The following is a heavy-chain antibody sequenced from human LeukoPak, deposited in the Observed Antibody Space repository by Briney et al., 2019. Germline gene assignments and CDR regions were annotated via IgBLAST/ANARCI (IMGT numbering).Heavy chain of an antibody. CDR1: GYTFTGYY. CDR2: INPNSGGT. V-gene: IGHV1-2*02. CDR3: ARAGTYYDFWSGYWEVPRDNWFDP. J-gene: IGHJ5*02. D-gene: IGHD3-3*01. Sequence: ASVKVSCKASGYTFTGYYMHWVRQAPGQGLEWMGWINPNSGGTNYAQKFQGRVTMTRDTSISTAYMELSRLRSDDTAVYYCARAGTYYDFWSGYWEVPRDNWFDPWGQGTLVTVSS.